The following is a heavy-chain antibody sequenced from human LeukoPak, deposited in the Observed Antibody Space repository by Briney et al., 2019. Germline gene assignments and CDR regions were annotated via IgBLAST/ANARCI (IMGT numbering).Heavy chain of an antibody. D-gene: IGHD3-22*01. Sequence: PGGSLRLSCAASGFTFSSYSMNWVRQAPGKGLEWVSYISSSSSTIYYADSVKGRFTISRDNAKNSLYLQMNSLRAEDTAVYYCARDNYDSSGYYYHGAFDIWGQGTMVTVSS. CDR3: ARDNYDSSGYYYHGAFDI. CDR1: GFTFSSYS. CDR2: ISSSSSTI. V-gene: IGHV3-48*01. J-gene: IGHJ3*02.